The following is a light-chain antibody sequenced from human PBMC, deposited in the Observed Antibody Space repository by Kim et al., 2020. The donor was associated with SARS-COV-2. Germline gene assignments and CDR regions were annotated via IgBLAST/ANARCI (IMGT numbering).Light chain of an antibody. CDR1: NIGAKR. CDR3: QVWDRTSDRV. CDR2: YER. V-gene: IGLV3-21*04. J-gene: IGLJ3*02. Sequence: VAAGKTASITCGGDNIGAKRVHWYQQKPGQAPVVVIYYERGRPSGIPERCSGSNSGNTATLTISRVEAGDEADYYCQVWDRTSDRVFGGGTQLTVL.